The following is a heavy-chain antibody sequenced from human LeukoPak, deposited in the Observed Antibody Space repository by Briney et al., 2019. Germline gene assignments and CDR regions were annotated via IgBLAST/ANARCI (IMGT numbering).Heavy chain of an antibody. V-gene: IGHV3-23*01. CDR1: GFTFSSYA. CDR3: AKDAGSGYNYGFFFDY. D-gene: IGHD5-18*01. Sequence: GGSLRLSCAASGFTFSSYAMSWVRQAPGKGLEWVSAISGSGGSTYYADSVRGRFTISRDNSKNTLYLQMNSLRAEDTAVYYCAKDAGSGYNYGFFFDYWGQGTLVTVSS. CDR2: ISGSGGST. J-gene: IGHJ4*02.